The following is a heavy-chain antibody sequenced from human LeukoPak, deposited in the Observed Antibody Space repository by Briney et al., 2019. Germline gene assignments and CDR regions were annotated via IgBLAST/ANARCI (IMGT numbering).Heavy chain of an antibody. CDR1: GFTFISYA. CDR3: ARLGREGYSYAYFDY. D-gene: IGHD5-18*01. Sequence: PGGSLRLSCAASGFTFISYAMSWVRQAPGKGLEWVSTVNTGGGSTYYADSVKGRFTISRDNSKNTLYLQMISLRAEDTAIYYCARLGREGYSYAYFDYWGQGTLVTVSS. J-gene: IGHJ4*02. V-gene: IGHV3-23*01. CDR2: VNTGGGST.